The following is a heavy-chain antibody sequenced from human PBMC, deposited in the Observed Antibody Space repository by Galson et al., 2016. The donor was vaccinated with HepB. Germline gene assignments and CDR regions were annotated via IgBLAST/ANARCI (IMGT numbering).Heavy chain of an antibody. Sequence: SLRLSCAGSGLAFSYHVMYWVRQAPGKGLEWVSAIRGSDNVPTYADSVKGRFTIFRDDSKNAVFLQMNSLRADDTAIYYCANLGVRVATGGVDYWGQGTPVTVSS. CDR2: IRGSDNVP. CDR1: GLAFSYHV. V-gene: IGHV3-23*01. J-gene: IGHJ4*02. CDR3: ANLGVRVATGGVDY. D-gene: IGHD3-10*01.